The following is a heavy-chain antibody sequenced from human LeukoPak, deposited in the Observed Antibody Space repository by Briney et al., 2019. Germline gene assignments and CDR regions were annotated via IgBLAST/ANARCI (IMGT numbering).Heavy chain of an antibody. CDR3: ARSPYSSSWVFDY. CDR1: GGSISSYY. Sequence: SETLSLTCTVSGGSISSYYWSWIRQPPGKGLEWIGYIYYSGSTNYNPSLKSRVTISGDTSKNQFSLKLSSVTAADTAVYYCARSPYSSSWVFDYWGQGTLVTVSS. CDR2: IYYSGST. V-gene: IGHV4-59*01. J-gene: IGHJ4*02. D-gene: IGHD6-13*01.